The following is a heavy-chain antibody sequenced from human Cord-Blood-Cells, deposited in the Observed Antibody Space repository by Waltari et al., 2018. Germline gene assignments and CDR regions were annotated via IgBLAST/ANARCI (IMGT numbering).Heavy chain of an antibody. Sequence: EVQLVESGGGLIQPGGSLRLSCAASGFTVSRNYMSWVRQAPGKGLEWVSVIYSGGSTYYADSVKCRFTICRDKSKNTLYLQMNSLRAEDTAVYYCARDRSGYDGGMPWGQGTLVTVSS. D-gene: IGHD5-12*01. CDR2: IYSGGST. J-gene: IGHJ4*02. CDR3: ARDRSGYDGGMP. CDR1: GFTVSRNY. V-gene: IGHV3-53*01.